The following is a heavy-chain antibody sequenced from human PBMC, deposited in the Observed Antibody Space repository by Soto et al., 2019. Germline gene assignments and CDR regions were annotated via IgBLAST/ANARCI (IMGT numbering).Heavy chain of an antibody. CDR3: ARDSILTGYSPYNWFDP. J-gene: IGHJ5*02. V-gene: IGHV1-2*02. CDR2: INPNSGGT. CDR1: GYTFTGYY. Sequence: ASVKVSCKASGYTFTGYYMHWVRQAPGQGLEWMGWINPNSGGTNYAQKFQGRVTMTRGTSISTAYMELSRLRSDDTAVYYCARDSILTGYSPYNWFDPWGQGTLVTVSS. D-gene: IGHD3-9*01.